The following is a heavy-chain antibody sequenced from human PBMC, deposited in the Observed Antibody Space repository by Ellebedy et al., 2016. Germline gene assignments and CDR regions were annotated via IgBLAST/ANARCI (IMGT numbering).Heavy chain of an antibody. CDR3: ARALIGGKNY. CDR2: IKEDGSEK. J-gene: IGHJ4*01. CDR1: GFSFSNCW. Sequence: GESLKISXAASGFSFSNCWMSWVRQAPGKGLEWVANIKEDGSEKHYVDSVKGRFTISRDNAKNSLYLQMNSLRVEDTAVYYCARALIGGKNYWGQGTLVTVSS. D-gene: IGHD3-16*01. V-gene: IGHV3-7*03.